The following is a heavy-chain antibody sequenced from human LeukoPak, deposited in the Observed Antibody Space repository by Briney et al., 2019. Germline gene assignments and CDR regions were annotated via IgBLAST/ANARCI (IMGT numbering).Heavy chain of an antibody. CDR3: AGGQMDYYGMDV. CDR2: IRGKVNDYAT. CDR1: GFTFSGSA. Sequence: GGSLRLSCAASGFTFSGSAIHWVRQVSGKGREGVGRIRGKVNDYATAYATSVKGRFTFSRDDSKDTAYLQMNSLKTEDTALYYCAGGQMDYYGMDVWGRGTTVTVSS. D-gene: IGHD4-23*01. V-gene: IGHV3-73*01. J-gene: IGHJ6*02.